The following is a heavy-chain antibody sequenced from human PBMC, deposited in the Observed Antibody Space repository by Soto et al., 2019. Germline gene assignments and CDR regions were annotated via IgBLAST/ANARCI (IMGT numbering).Heavy chain of an antibody. J-gene: IGHJ5*02. Sequence: QVQLVQSGAEVKKPGSSVKVSCKASGGIFNSYTFGWVRQAPGQRLEWMGRIVPAIGLTHYTQTFQGRVTSTADKSTTTVYMELSQRRSEDTAMYYCARLDYGDYGGFDPGGQGTLVIVSS. CDR2: IVPAIGLT. V-gene: IGHV1-69*02. CDR1: GGIFNSYT. CDR3: ARLDYGDYGGFDP. D-gene: IGHD4-17*01.